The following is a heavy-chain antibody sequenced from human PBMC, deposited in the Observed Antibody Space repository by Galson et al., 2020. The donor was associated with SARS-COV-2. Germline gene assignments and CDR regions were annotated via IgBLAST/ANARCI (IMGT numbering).Heavy chain of an antibody. CDR1: GITFSSSA. Sequence: GGSLRLSCAASGITFSSSAMSWVRQAPGKGLEWVSAISGSGGSTYYADSVKGLFTISRDNSKNTLYLQMNSLRAEDTAVYYCAKAPHLRANWCDPWGQGTLVTVSS. V-gene: IGHV3-23*01. D-gene: IGHD3-3*02. CDR3: AKAPHLRANWCDP. CDR2: ISGSGGST. J-gene: IGHJ5*02.